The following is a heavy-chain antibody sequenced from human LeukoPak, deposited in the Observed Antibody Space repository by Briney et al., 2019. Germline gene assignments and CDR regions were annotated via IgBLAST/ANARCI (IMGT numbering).Heavy chain of an antibody. J-gene: IGHJ4*02. CDR3: ARDHDWGFDY. CDR2: ISSTSHI. CDR1: GFTFSSYS. D-gene: IGHD7-27*01. V-gene: IGHV3-21*05. Sequence: KAGGSLRLSCAASGFTFSSYSMNWVRQAPGKGLEWVSYISSTSHIYYADSVKGRFTISRDSAKNSLYLQMNSLRDEDTAVYYCARDHDWGFDYWGQGTLVTVSS.